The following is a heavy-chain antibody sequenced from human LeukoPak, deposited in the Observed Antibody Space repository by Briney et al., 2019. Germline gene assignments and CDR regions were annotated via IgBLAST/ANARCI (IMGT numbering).Heavy chain of an antibody. D-gene: IGHD5-24*01. J-gene: IGHJ4*02. Sequence: GGSLRLSCAASGLTFSDHSVHWVRQAPGKGLERLALVSYDGPDKFYADSVKGRLTISRDTSNNTLYFQMNSLKPDDTAVYFCARDPRRREMAQRFYFEYWDQGTLVIVSS. V-gene: IGHV3-30*04. CDR2: VSYDGPDK. CDR3: ARDPRRREMAQRFYFEY. CDR1: GLTFSDHS.